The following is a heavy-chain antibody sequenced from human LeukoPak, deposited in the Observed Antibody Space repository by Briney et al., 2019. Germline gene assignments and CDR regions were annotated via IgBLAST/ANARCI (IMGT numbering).Heavy chain of an antibody. V-gene: IGHV1-2*02. J-gene: IGHJ4*02. Sequence: ASVKVSCKASGYTFTGYYMHWVRQAPGQGLEWMGWINPNSGGTNYAQKFQGRVTMTRDTSISTAYMELSRLRSDDTAVYYCARSHYDFFKAQPNDYWGQGTLVTVSS. D-gene: IGHD3-3*01. CDR2: INPNSGGT. CDR1: GYTFTGYY. CDR3: ARSHYDFFKAQPNDY.